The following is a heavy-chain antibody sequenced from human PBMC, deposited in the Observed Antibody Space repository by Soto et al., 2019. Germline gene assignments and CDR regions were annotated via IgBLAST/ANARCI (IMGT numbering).Heavy chain of an antibody. D-gene: IGHD1-26*01. J-gene: IGHJ3*02. CDR3: ARGSLLGSEWELLNAFDI. CDR2: ISAYNGNT. V-gene: IGHV1-18*01. Sequence: QVQLVQSGAEVKKPGASVKVSCKASGYTFTSYGISWVRQAPGQGLEWMGWISAYNGNTNYAQKLQGRVTMTTDTSTSTAYMEMRSLRSDDTAVYYCARGSLLGSEWELLNAFDIWGQGTMVTVSS. CDR1: GYTFTSYG.